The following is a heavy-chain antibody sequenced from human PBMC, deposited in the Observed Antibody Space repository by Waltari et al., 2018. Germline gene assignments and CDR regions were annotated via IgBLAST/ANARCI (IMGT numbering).Heavy chain of an antibody. CDR1: GYTFTNYG. CDR3: ARGVPGSWPDYYFDH. Sequence: QVQLVQSGAEVKKPGASVKVSCKASGYTFTNYGISWVRQAPGQGLEWMGWFSVYNGKKNYEQKIQGRVTMTTDTSTSTAYMELRSLRSDDTAVYYCARGVPGSWPDYYFDHWGQGTLVTVSS. D-gene: IGHD3-10*01. J-gene: IGHJ4*02. V-gene: IGHV1-18*01. CDR2: FSVYNGKK.